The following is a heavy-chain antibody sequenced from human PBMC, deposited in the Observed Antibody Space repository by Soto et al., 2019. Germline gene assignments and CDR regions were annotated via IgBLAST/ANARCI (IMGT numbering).Heavy chain of an antibody. CDR2: VSTSGGST. V-gene: IGHV3-23*01. Sequence: WGSLRLSCAASGFTFISYVIICCRQSAGKWLEWVSAVSTSGGSTFYAGSVKGRFAISRDNSKNTLYLQMNSLRAEDTAVYYCAKKAGYSGYDPFDYWGQGTLVTVSS. D-gene: IGHD5-12*01. CDR3: AKKAGYSGYDPFDY. J-gene: IGHJ4*02. CDR1: GFTFISYV.